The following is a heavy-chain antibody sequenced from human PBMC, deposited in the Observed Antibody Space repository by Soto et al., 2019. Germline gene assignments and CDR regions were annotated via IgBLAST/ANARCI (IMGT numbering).Heavy chain of an antibody. D-gene: IGHD3-16*01. V-gene: IGHV4-59*01. CDR2: IYYSGST. CDR1: GGSISSYY. J-gene: IGHJ3*02. CDR3: AREYYDYVWGSRLGGAFDI. Sequence: SETLSLTCTVSGGSISSYYWSWIRQPPGKGLEWIGYIYYSGSTNYNPSLKSRVTISVDTSKNQFFLRLSSVTAADTAVYYCAREYYDYVWGSRLGGAFDIWGQGTMVTVSS.